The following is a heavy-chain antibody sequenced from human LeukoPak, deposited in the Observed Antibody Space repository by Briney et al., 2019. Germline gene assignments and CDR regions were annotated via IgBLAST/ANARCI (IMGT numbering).Heavy chain of an antibody. Sequence: SETLSLTCTVSGGSISSGSYYWSWIRQPAGKGLEWIGRIYTSGSTNYNPSLKSRVTISVDTSKNQFSLKLSSVTAADTAVYYCARTTHYDFWSGDYWGQGTLVTVSS. D-gene: IGHD3-3*01. V-gene: IGHV4-61*02. J-gene: IGHJ4*02. CDR1: GGSISSGSYY. CDR2: IYTSGST. CDR3: ARTTHYDFWSGDY.